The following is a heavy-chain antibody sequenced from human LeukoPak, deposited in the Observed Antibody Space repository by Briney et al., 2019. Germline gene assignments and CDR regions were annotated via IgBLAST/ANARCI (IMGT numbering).Heavy chain of an antibody. V-gene: IGHV3-73*01. CDR3: TTYCSSTSCYLGGYMDV. Sequence: QPGGSLKLSCAASGFTFSGSPMHWVRQASGKGLEWVGRIRSKAYSCATAYAASVKGRFTISRDDSKNTAYLQMNSLETEDTAVYFCTTYCSSTSCYLGGYMDVWGKGTTVTVSS. CDR1: GFTFSGSP. CDR2: IRSKAYSCAT. J-gene: IGHJ6*03. D-gene: IGHD2-2*01.